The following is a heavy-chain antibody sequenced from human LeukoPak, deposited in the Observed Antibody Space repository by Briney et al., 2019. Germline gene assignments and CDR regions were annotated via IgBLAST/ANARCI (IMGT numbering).Heavy chain of an antibody. CDR1: GFTFSSYW. D-gene: IGHD3-22*01. CDR2: IKQDGSEK. J-gene: IGHJ5*02. V-gene: IGHV3-7*01. Sequence: PGGSLRLSRAASGFTFSSYWMSWVRQAPGKGLEWVANIKQDGSEKYYEDSVKGRFTISRDNAKNSLYLQMNSLRAEDTAVYYCARDLNYPPHIEGIVVVITTESWFDPWGQGTLVTVSS. CDR3: ARDLNYPPHIEGIVVVITTESWFDP.